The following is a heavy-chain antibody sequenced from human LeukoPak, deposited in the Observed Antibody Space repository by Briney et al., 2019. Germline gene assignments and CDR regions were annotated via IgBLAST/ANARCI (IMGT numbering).Heavy chain of an antibody. D-gene: IGHD3-3*01. J-gene: IGHJ4*02. Sequence: GGSLRLSCSASGFTFSTYPMHWVRQAPGRGLEYLSSISSDGDSTYYADSVKGRFTISRDNSKNTLYLQTSSLRAEDTAVYYCVKRTSDYYYYDHWGRGTLVTVSS. CDR3: VKRTSDYYYYDH. CDR1: GFTFSTYP. CDR2: ISSDGDST. V-gene: IGHV3-64D*06.